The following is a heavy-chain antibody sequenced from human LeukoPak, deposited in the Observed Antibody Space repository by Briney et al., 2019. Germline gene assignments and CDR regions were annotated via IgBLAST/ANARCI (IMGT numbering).Heavy chain of an antibody. CDR1: GYAFTSYD. CDR2: MNPNSGNT. CDR3: ATTGLPRGGGWFDP. V-gene: IGHV1-8*01. Sequence: GASVKVSCKASGYAFTSYDINWVRQATGQGLEWMGWMNPNSGNTGYAQKFQGRVTMTRNTSISTAYMELGSLRSEDTAVYYCATTGLPRGGGWFDPWGQGTLVTVSS. J-gene: IGHJ5*02. D-gene: IGHD1-14*01.